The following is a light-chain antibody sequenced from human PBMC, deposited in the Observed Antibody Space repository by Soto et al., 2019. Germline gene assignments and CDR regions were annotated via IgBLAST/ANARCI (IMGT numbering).Light chain of an antibody. V-gene: IGKV3-15*01. CDR2: NAS. Sequence: TVMTQSPATLSVSPGERATLSCRASQNISYKLAWYQQKPGQAPRLVIYNASTRATEIPARFSGSGSGTEFTLTISSLQSEDFAVYYCQHYNDWRWTFGQGTKVEIK. CDR1: QNISYK. J-gene: IGKJ1*01. CDR3: QHYNDWRWT.